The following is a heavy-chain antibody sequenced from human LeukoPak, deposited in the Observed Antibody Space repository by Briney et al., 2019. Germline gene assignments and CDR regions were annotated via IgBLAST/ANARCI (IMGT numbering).Heavy chain of an antibody. D-gene: IGHD2-15*01. J-gene: IGHJ4*02. CDR3: ARLWSTHCSGGNCPHQPNY. V-gene: IGHV4-4*02. Sequence: PSETLSLTCAVSGGSISNSNRWSWVRQPPGQGLEWIGEIYHSGSTNYNPSLKSRVTISADKSKNQSSLKLSSVTAADAAVYYCARLWSTHCSGGNCPHQPNYWGQGTLVTVSS. CDR1: GGSISNSNR. CDR2: IYHSGST.